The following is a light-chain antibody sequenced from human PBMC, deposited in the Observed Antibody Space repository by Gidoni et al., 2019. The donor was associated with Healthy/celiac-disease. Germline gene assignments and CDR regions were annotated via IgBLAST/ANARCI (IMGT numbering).Light chain of an antibody. CDR1: QSISSY. J-gene: IGKJ1*01. CDR2: AAT. Sequence: DIQMTQSPSSLSASVGDRVTITCRSSQSISSYLNWYQQKPEKAPKLLFYAATRLQSGVPSRFSGSGSRTDFTLTIRGLQPEDFATYYCQQSYSTPLTFGQXTKVEIK. CDR3: QQSYSTPLT. V-gene: IGKV1-39*01.